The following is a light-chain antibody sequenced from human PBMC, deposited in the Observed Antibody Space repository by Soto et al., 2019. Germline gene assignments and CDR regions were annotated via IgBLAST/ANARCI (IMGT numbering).Light chain of an antibody. CDR1: QSISSY. V-gene: IGKV1-39*01. J-gene: IGKJ3*01. CDR3: QQSYSTRL. Sequence: DIQMTQSPSSLSASVGDRVTITCRASQSISSYLNWYQQKPGKAPKLLIYAASSLQSGVPSRFSGSGSGTDFTLTISSLQPEDFATYYCQQSYSTRLFGPGTKVDSK. CDR2: AAS.